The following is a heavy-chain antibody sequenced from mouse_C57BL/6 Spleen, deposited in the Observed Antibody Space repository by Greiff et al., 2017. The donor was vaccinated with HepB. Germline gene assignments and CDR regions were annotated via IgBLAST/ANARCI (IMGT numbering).Heavy chain of an antibody. V-gene: IGHV2-9-1*01. CDR2: IWTGGGT. Sequence: QVQLQQSGPGLVAPSQSLSITCTVSGFSLTSYAISWVRQPPGKGLEWLGVIWTGGGTNYNSALKSRLSISKDNSKSQVFLKMNSLQTDDTARYYCARSTMVKRFGWYFDVWGTGTTVTVSS. CDR3: ARSTMVKRFGWYFDV. J-gene: IGHJ1*03. D-gene: IGHD2-1*01. CDR1: GFSLTSYA.